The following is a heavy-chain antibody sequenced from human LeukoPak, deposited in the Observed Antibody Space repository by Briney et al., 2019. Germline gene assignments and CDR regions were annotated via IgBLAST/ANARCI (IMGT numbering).Heavy chain of an antibody. V-gene: IGHV1-8*01. CDR3: ARLVNRYRGCHGGCY. CDR1: GYTFTSYD. Sequence: ASVKVSCKASGYTFTSYDINWVRQATGQGLEWMGWMNPNSGNTGYAQKFQGRVTMTRNTSISTAYMELSSLGSEDTAVYYCARLVNRYRGCHGGCYWGQGTLVTVSS. D-gene: IGHD3-9*01. J-gene: IGHJ4*02. CDR2: MNPNSGNT.